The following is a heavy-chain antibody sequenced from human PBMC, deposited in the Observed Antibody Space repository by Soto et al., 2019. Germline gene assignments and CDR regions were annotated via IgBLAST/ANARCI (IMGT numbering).Heavy chain of an antibody. CDR2: VNHRGST. D-gene: IGHD6-6*01. CDR1: GGSFTGYY. CDR3: ARSPPFSSFRGLEV. V-gene: IGHV4-34*02. J-gene: IGHJ3*01. Sequence: QVQLKQWGAGLLKPSETLSLTCAVNGGSFTGYYWTYIRQSPEKGLEWIGEVNHRGSTPYNPSLKRRVTISVDASDNQFSLTLSSVTAADTAVYYCARSPPFSSFRGLEVWGQGTMVTVFS.